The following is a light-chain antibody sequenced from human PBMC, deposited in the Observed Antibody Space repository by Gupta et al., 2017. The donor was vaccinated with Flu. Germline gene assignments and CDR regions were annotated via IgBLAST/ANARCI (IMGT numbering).Light chain of an antibody. CDR3: QQDDTYSGT. J-gene: IGKJ2*01. CDR2: MAS. CDR1: QSNRNW. V-gene: IGKV1-5*03. Sequence: PSTLSASVGDRVTITCRASQSNRNWLAWYQQKPGKAPNLLIYMASSLESGVPSRFSGSGSGTEFTLTISSLQPDDFATYYCQQDDTYSGTFGQGTKMEIK.